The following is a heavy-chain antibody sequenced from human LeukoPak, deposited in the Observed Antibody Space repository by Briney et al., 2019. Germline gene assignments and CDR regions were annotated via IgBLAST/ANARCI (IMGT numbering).Heavy chain of an antibody. J-gene: IGHJ4*02. CDR3: ARWEGANFDWPRIDY. CDR2: INPTGGST. D-gene: IGHD3-9*01. V-gene: IGHV1-46*03. Sequence: ASVKVSCKASGYTFTSYYMHWVRQAPGQGLEWMGIINPTGGSTSYAQKFQGRFTMTRDTSTSTVYMELSSLRSEDTAVYYCARWEGANFDWPRIDYWGQGTLVTVSS. CDR1: GYTFTSYY.